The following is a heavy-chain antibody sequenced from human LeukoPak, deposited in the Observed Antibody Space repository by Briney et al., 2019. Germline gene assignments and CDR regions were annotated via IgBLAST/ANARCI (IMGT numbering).Heavy chain of an antibody. CDR3: AREGAVAGTPPFDY. D-gene: IGHD6-19*01. J-gene: IGHJ4*02. CDR2: ISGSGGST. CDR1: GFTFSSYA. Sequence: GGSLRLSCAASGFTFSSYAMSWVRQAPGKGLEWVSAISGSGGSTYYADSVKGRFTISRDNSRNTLYLQMNSLRAEDTAVYYCAREGAVAGTPPFDYWGQGTLVTVSS. V-gene: IGHV3-23*01.